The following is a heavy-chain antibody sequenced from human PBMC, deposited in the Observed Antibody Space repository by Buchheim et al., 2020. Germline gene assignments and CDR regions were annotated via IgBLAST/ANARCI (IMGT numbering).Heavy chain of an antibody. Sequence: QVQLQESGPGLVKPSQTLSLTRTVSGGSISSGGYYWSWIRQHPGKGLEWIGYIYYSGSTYYNPSLKSRDTISVDTSKNQFSLQLSSVTAADTAVYYCARDSGSYPYYYYGMDVWGQGTT. J-gene: IGHJ6*02. V-gene: IGHV4-31*03. CDR3: ARDSGSYPYYYYGMDV. D-gene: IGHD3-10*01. CDR2: IYYSGST. CDR1: GGSISSGGYY.